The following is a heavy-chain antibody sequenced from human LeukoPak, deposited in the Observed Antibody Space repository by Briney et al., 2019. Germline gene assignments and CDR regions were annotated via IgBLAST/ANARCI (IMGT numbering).Heavy chain of an antibody. CDR1: GYTFTSYD. Sequence: ASVKVSCKASGYTFTSYDINWVRQATGQGLEWMGWMNPNRGNTGYAQKFQGRVTMTRNTSISTAYMELSSLRSEDTAVYYCARSQTTVTNNYYYYYGMDVWSQGTTVTVSS. CDR2: MNPNRGNT. D-gene: IGHD4-17*01. V-gene: IGHV1-8*01. CDR3: ARSQTTVTNNYYYYYGMDV. J-gene: IGHJ6*02.